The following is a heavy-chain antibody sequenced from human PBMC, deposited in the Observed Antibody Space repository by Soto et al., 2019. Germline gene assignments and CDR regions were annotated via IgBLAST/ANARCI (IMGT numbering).Heavy chain of an antibody. CDR3: TDYDSSDFYGMDV. V-gene: IGHV3-11*01. J-gene: IGHJ6*02. D-gene: IGHD3-22*01. CDR2: ISSSGSKK. CDR1: GFTFSDFY. Sequence: GSLRLSCAASGFTFSDFYMSWIRQAPGKGLEWVSYISSSGSKKYYADSVKGRFTISRDNAKNSLYLQMNSLRAEDTAVYYCTDYDSSDFYGMDVWGQGTTVTVSS.